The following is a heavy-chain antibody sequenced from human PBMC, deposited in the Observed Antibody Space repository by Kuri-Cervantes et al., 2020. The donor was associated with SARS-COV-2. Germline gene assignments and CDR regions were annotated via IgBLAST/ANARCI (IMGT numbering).Heavy chain of an antibody. CDR1: GFTFSGSA. V-gene: IGHV3-73*01. Sequence: GGSLRLSCAASGFTFSGSAMHWVRQASGKGLEWVGRIRSKANSYATAYAASVKGRFTISRDDSKNSLYLQMNSLKTEDTAVYYCTYSGYDYYYYYYMDVWGKGTTVTVSS. CDR3: TYSGYDYYYYYYMDV. D-gene: IGHD5-12*01. CDR2: IRSKANSYAT. J-gene: IGHJ6*03.